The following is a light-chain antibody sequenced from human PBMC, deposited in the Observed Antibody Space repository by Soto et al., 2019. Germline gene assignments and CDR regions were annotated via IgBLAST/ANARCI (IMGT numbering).Light chain of an antibody. Sequence: QSALTQPASVSGSPGQSITISCTGTSSDVGGYKSVSWYQRHPGKAPKLMIYDVSDRPSGVSNRFSGSKSGNTASLTISGLQAEDEADYYCSSYTASNTVVFGGGTQLTVL. CDR2: DVS. J-gene: IGLJ3*02. V-gene: IGLV2-14*01. CDR3: SSYTASNTVV. CDR1: SSDVGGYKS.